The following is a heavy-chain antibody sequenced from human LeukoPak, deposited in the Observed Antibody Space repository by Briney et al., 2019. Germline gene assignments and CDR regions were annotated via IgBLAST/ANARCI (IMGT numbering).Heavy chain of an antibody. V-gene: IGHV4-31*03. D-gene: IGHD4-23*01. Sequence: PSQTLSLTCTVSGGSLSSGGDYWSWIRQHPGKGLEWIGYIHYSGSTYYNPSLKSRVTISVDKSKNQFSLRLSSVTAADTAVYYCARSGNSWYFDLWGRGTLVTVSS. CDR2: IHYSGST. J-gene: IGHJ2*01. CDR1: GGSLSSGGDY. CDR3: ARSGNSWYFDL.